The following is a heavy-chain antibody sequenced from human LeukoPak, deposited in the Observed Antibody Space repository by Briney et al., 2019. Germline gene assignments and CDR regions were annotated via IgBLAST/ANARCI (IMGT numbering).Heavy chain of an antibody. V-gene: IGHV4-59*01. CDR2: IYYSGST. D-gene: IGHD3/OR15-3a*01. J-gene: IGHJ4*02. CDR1: GGSISSYY. CDR3: ARGRGTGNHSPRFDY. Sequence: PSETLSLTCTVSGGSISSYYWSWIRQPPGKGLEWIGYIYYSGSTNHNPSLKSRVTISVDTSKNQFSLKLSSVTAADTAVYYCARGRGTGNHSPRFDYWGQGTLVTVSS.